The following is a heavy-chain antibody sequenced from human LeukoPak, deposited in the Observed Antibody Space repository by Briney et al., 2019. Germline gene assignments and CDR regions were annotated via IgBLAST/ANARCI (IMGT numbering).Heavy chain of an antibody. CDR1: GYTLTELS. V-gene: IGHV1-24*01. D-gene: IGHD5-12*01. CDR3: ATVSWLRPPDRYFDY. Sequence: ASVKVSCKVSGYTLTELSMHWVRQAPGKGLEWMGGFDPEDGETIYAQKFQGRVTMTEDTSTDTAYMELSSLRSEDTAVYYCATVSWLRPPDRYFDYWGQGTLVTVSS. CDR2: FDPEDGET. J-gene: IGHJ4*02.